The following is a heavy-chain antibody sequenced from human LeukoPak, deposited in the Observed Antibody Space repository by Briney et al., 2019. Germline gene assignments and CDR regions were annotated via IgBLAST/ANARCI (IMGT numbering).Heavy chain of an antibody. CDR2: IYPGDSDT. J-gene: IGHJ4*02. V-gene: IGHV5-51*01. CDR3: ASADSNSGYDPFDY. Sequence: EXXGIIYPGDSDTRYSPSFQGQVTISADKSISTAYLQWSSLKASDTAMYYCASADSNSGYDPFDYWGQGTLVTVSS. D-gene: IGHD5-12*01.